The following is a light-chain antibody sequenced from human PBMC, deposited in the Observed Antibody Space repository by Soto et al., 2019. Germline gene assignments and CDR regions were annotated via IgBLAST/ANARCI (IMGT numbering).Light chain of an antibody. J-gene: IGKJ2*01. CDR3: QQYHNWPPQYT. CDR1: QSVASN. V-gene: IGKV3-15*01. Sequence: EIVMTQSPASLSVSPGDGATLSCWASQSVASNVAWYQQKPGQGPRLLIHGASTRAAGDPARFSGSGSGTDFTLTITSLQSEHFAVYYCQQYHNWPPQYTFGQGTKLQIK. CDR2: GAS.